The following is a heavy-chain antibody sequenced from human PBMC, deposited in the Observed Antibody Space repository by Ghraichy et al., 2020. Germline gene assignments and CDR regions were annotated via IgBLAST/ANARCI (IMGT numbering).Heavy chain of an antibody. J-gene: IGHJ4*02. CDR1: GYTLTELS. Sequence: ASVKVSCKVSGYTLTELSMHWVRQAPGKGLEWMGGFDPEDGETIYAQKFQGRVTMTEDTSTDTAYMELSSLRSEDTAVYYCATGVREDIVVVPAAMRVYYFDYWGQGTLVTVSS. CDR3: ATGVREDIVVVPAAMRVYYFDY. CDR2: FDPEDGET. D-gene: IGHD2-2*01. V-gene: IGHV1-24*01.